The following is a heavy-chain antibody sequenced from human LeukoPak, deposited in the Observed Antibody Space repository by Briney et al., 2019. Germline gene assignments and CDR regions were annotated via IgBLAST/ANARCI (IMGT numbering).Heavy chain of an antibody. J-gene: IGHJ3*02. CDR2: ISAYNGNT. CDR3: ATVGSIATRDI. Sequence: ASVKVSGKASGYTCTSYGISWVRQAPGQGLEWMGWISAYNGNTNYAQKLQGRVTMTEDTSTDTAYMELSSLRSEDTAVYYCATVGSIATRDIWGQGTMVTVSS. V-gene: IGHV1-18*01. CDR1: GYTCTSYG. D-gene: IGHD6-6*01.